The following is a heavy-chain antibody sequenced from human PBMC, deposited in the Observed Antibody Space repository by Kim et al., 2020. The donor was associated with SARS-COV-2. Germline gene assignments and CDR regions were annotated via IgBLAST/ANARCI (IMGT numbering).Heavy chain of an antibody. CDR1: GFTFSSYW. CDR3: ARLGGKGSPLGY. CDR2: IHQDGSDK. Sequence: GGSLRLSCVASGFTFSSYWMSWVRQAPGKGLEWVANIHQDGSDKYYLDSLKGQCTISRDNTKNSLFLQMDSLRVEDTGVYYCARLGGKGSPLGYWGQGALVTVSS. D-gene: IGHD7-27*01. J-gene: IGHJ4*02. V-gene: IGHV3-7*01.